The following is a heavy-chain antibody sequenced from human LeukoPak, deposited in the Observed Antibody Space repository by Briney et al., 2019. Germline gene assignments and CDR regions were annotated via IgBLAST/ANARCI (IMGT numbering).Heavy chain of an antibody. Sequence: APVKVSCKASGYTFTGYYMHWVRQAPGQGLERVGRINPNSGGTNYAQKFQGRVTMTRDTSISTAYMELSRLRSDDTAVYYCARVSSGWYEEFDYWGQGTLVTVSS. CDR3: ARVSSGWYEEFDY. CDR1: GYTFTGYY. D-gene: IGHD6-19*01. CDR2: INPNSGGT. J-gene: IGHJ4*02. V-gene: IGHV1-2*06.